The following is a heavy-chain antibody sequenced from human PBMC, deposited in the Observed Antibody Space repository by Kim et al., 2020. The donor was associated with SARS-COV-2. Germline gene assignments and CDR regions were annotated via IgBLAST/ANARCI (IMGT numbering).Heavy chain of an antibody. J-gene: IGHJ4*02. CDR3: ATSLGWELLDLIFDY. V-gene: IGHV1-24*01. Sequence: ASVKVSCKVSGYTLTELSMHWVRQAPGKGLEWMGGFDPEDGETIYAQKFQGRVTMTEDTSTDTAYMELSSLRSEDTAVYYCATSLGWELLDLIFDYWGQGTLVTVSS. CDR2: FDPEDGET. CDR1: GYTLTELS. D-gene: IGHD1-26*01.